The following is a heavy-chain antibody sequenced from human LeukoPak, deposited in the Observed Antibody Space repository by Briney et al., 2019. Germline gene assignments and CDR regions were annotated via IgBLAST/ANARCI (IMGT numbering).Heavy chain of an antibody. D-gene: IGHD5-12*01. CDR3: ATSRPVATSYYFDY. CDR1: GFTFSSYA. CDR2: ISGGGSGT. V-gene: IGHV3-23*01. J-gene: IGHJ4*02. Sequence: GGSLRLSCAASGFTFSSYAMSWVRQAPGKGLEWVSAISGGGSGTFYTDAVKGRFTISRDNSKNTLYLQMNSLRAEDTAVYYCATSRPVATSYYFDYWGQGTLVTVFS.